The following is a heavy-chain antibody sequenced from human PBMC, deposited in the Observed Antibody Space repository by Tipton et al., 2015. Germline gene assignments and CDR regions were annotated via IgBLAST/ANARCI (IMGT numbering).Heavy chain of an antibody. D-gene: IGHD4-17*01. V-gene: IGHV4-38-2*01. J-gene: IGHJ6*02. CDR2: ISHSGNT. Sequence: TLSLTCAVSAYSISSDYYWGWIRQPPGKGLEWIGSISHSGNTYYNPSLKSRVTISVDTSKTQFSLKMSSVTASDTAVYYCASGHGDYVNGMDVWGQGTTVTVSS. CDR1: AYSISSDYY. CDR3: ASGHGDYVNGMDV.